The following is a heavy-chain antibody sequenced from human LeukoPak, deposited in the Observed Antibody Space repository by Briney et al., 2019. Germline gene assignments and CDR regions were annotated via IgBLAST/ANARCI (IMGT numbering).Heavy chain of an antibody. CDR3: ARESSDCSGGSCYGPFDY. V-gene: IGHV1-2*02. Sequence: ASVKVSCKASGYTFTGYYMHWVRQAPGQGLEWMGWINPNSGGTNYAQKFQGRVTMTRDTSISTAYMELSRLRSDDTAVYYRARESSDCSGGSCYGPFDYWGQGTLVTVSS. CDR2: INPNSGGT. CDR1: GYTFTGYY. D-gene: IGHD2-15*01. J-gene: IGHJ4*02.